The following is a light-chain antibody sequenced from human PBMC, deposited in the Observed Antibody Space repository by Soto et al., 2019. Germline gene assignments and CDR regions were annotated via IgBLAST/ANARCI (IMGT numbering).Light chain of an antibody. J-gene: IGLJ2*01. CDR1: SSDVGGYDY. Sequence: QSALTQPASVSGSPGQSITISCTGTSSDVGGYDYVSWYQQHPAKVPKLIIYEVSKRPSGVSHRFSGSKSGNTASLTISGLQTEDEADYYCSSYTTSSALVFXGGTKVTVL. CDR3: SSYTTSSALV. V-gene: IGLV2-14*01. CDR2: EVS.